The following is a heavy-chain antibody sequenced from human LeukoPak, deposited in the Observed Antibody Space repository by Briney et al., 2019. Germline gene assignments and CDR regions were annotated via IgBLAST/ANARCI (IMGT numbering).Heavy chain of an antibody. V-gene: IGHV4-61*02. CDR3: ARVAPTVTYAFDI. D-gene: IGHD4-17*01. J-gene: IGHJ3*02. CDR2: IYTSGST. CDR1: GGSISSGSYY. Sequence: PSETLSLTCTVSGGSISSGSYYWSWIRQPAGKGLEWIGRIYTSGSTNYNPSLNSRVTISVDTSKNQFSLKLSSVTAADTAVYYCARVAPTVTYAFDIWGQGTMVTVSS.